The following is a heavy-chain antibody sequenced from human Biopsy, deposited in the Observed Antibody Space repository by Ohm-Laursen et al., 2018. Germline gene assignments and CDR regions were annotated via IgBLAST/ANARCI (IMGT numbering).Heavy chain of an antibody. CDR1: GFTFSSYG. CDR2: IWYDGSRQ. J-gene: IGHJ6*02. CDR3: ARDGAAVYGLDV. D-gene: IGHD6-25*01. Sequence: SLRLSCAASGFTFSSYGMHWVRQAPGKGLEWVAVIWYDGSRQYYADSVKGRFTISRDNSKNTLYLQMNSLRAEDTAVYYCARDGAAVYGLDVWGQGTTVTVSS. V-gene: IGHV3-33*01.